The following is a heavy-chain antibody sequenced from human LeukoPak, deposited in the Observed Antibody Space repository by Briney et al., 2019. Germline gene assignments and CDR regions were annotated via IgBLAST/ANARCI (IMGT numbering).Heavy chain of an antibody. CDR3: ARDDRRYSYLPYYFDY. CDR1: GFTFSSYS. J-gene: IGHJ4*02. CDR2: ISSSSSYI. Sequence: GGSLRPSCAASGFTFSSYSMNWVRQAPGKGLEWVSSISSSSSYIYYADSVKGRFTISRDNAKNSLYLQMNSLRAEDTAVYYCARDDRRYSYLPYYFDYWGQGTLVTVSS. D-gene: IGHD5-18*01. V-gene: IGHV3-21*01.